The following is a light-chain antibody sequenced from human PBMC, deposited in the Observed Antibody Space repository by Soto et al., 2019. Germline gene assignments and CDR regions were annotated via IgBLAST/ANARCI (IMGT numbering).Light chain of an antibody. J-gene: IGKJ4*01. Sequence: EIVLTQSPGTLSLSPGERATLSCRASQSVSNNYLAWYQQKPGQAPRLLIYGASNRATGIPDRFSGSGSGTDFTLTSRRLEPEDFAVYYCQQYGSSPLTFGGGTKVDIK. CDR2: GAS. V-gene: IGKV3-20*01. CDR3: QQYGSSPLT. CDR1: QSVSNNY.